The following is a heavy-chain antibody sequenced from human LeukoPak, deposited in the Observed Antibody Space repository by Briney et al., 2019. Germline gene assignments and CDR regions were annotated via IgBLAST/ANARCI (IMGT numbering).Heavy chain of an antibody. CDR1: GGTFSSYA. J-gene: IGHJ4*02. V-gene: IGHV1-69*01. CDR3: ARASPLLMVYAVIRRYFDY. CDR2: IIPIFGTA. D-gene: IGHD2-8*01. Sequence: SVKVSCKASGGTFSSYAISWVRQAPGQGLEWMGGIIPIFGTANYAQKFQGRVTITADESTSTAYMELSSLRSEDTAVYYCARASPLLMVYAVIRRYFDYWGQGTLVTVSS.